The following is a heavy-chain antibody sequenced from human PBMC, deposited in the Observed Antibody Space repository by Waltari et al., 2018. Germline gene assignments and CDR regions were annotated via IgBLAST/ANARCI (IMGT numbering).Heavy chain of an antibody. V-gene: IGHV4-59*01. J-gene: IGHJ5*02. CDR3: ARDRLNWFDP. Sequence: QVQLQESGPGLVRPSETLSLPCTVSGGSISSYYWGWIRQPPGKGLEWIGYIYYSGSTNYNPSLKSRVTISVDTSKNQFSLKLSSVTAADTAVYYCARDRLNWFDPWGQGTLVTVSS. CDR1: GGSISSYY. CDR2: IYYSGST.